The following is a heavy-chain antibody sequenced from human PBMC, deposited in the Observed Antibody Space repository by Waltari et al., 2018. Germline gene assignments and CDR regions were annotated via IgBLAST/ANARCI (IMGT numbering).Heavy chain of an antibody. D-gene: IGHD3-22*01. J-gene: IGHJ3*02. CDR1: GLTFAFWA. CDR3: AKKNDEDFDRNGLVYDAFDM. V-gene: IGHV3-9*01. CDR2: INWNSGSI. Sequence: EVQLVESGRGWVQPGWSVSLSCVGCGLTFAFWALSWVRQLPWKGLGWVSVINWNSGSIGYGDYVKGRFIISRDNARNSVHLQMNGLTSEDTALYYCAKKNDEDFDRNGLVYDAFDMWGQGTMVTVSS.